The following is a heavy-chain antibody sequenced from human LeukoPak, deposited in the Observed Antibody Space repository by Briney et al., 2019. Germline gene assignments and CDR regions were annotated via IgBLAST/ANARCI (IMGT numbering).Heavy chain of an antibody. CDR2: ISGSDGTI. CDR1: GFTFNNYL. CDR3: AREFTQRDY. Sequence: GGSLRLSCAASGFTFNNYLMSWVRQAPGKGLEWVSYISGSDGTIKYADSVKGRFTISRDNTKNSLYLQMNSLRVEDTAVYYCAREFTQRDYWGQGTLVTVSS. V-gene: IGHV3-11*01. J-gene: IGHJ4*02.